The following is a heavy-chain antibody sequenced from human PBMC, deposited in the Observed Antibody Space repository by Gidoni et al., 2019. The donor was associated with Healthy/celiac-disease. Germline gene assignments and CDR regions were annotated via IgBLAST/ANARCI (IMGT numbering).Heavy chain of an antibody. J-gene: IGHJ6*03. Sequence: QVTLKESGPVLVKPTETLTLTCTVSGFSLSNARMGVSWLRQPPGKALEWLAHIFSIDEKSYSTSLKSRLTISKDTSKSQVVLTMTNMDPVDTATYYCARILVSDFWSGYYFGYYYYYMDVWGKGTTVTVSS. D-gene: IGHD3-3*01. CDR2: IFSIDEK. CDR1: GFSLSNARMG. V-gene: IGHV2-26*01. CDR3: ARILVSDFWSGYYFGYYYYYMDV.